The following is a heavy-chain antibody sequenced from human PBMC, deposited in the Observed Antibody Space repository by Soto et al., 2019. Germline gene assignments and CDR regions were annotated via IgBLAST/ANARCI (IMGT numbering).Heavy chain of an antibody. V-gene: IGHV3-30*18. CDR2: ISYDGSNK. CDR1: GFTFSSYG. J-gene: IGHJ4*02. D-gene: IGHD6-19*01. Sequence: GGSLRLSCAASGFTFSSYGMHWGRQAPGKGLEWVAVISYDGSNKYYADSVKGRFTISRDNSKNTLYLQINSLRAEDTAVYYCAKDRLAVATLDYWGQGTLVTVSS. CDR3: AKDRLAVATLDY.